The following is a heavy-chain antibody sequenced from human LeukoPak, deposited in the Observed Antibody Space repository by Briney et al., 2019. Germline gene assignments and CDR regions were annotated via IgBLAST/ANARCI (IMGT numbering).Heavy chain of an antibody. CDR3: ATSQSWFGELIGSGFDP. CDR2: IYYSGST. D-gene: IGHD3-10*01. J-gene: IGHJ5*02. CDR1: GGSISSSSYY. V-gene: IGHV4-39*07. Sequence: PSETLSLTCTVSGGSISSSSYYWGWIRQPPGKGLEWIGSIYYSGSTYYNPSLKSRVTISVDTSKNQFSLKLSSVTAADTAVYYCATSQSWFGELIGSGFDPWGQGTLVTVSS.